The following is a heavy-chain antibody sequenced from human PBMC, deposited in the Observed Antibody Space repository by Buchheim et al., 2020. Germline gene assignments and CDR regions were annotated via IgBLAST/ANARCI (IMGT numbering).Heavy chain of an antibody. J-gene: IGHJ6*02. V-gene: IGHV1-69*06. D-gene: IGHD3-9*01. Sequence: QVQLVQSGAEVKKPGSSVKVSCKASGGTFSSYATSWVRQAPGQGLEWMGGIIPIFGTANYAQKFQGRVTITADKSTSTAYMELSSLRSEDTAVYYCASGTNYDILTGYYTPYYYYYGMDVWGQGTT. CDR3: ASGTNYDILTGYYTPYYYYYGMDV. CDR1: GGTFSSYA. CDR2: IIPIFGTA.